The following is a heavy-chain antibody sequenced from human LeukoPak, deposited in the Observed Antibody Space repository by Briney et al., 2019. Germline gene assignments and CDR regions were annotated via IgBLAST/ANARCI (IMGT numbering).Heavy chain of an antibody. CDR3: ATGATRLFDP. CDR2: IKQDGSEK. Sequence: GGSLRLSCASSGFTFSSYAMSSVRQAPGKGLEWVANIKQDGSEKNYVDSVMGRFTISRDNAENSLSLEMNSLRAEDTAVYYCATGATRLFDPWGQGTLVTVSS. V-gene: IGHV3-7*01. CDR1: GFTFSSYA. J-gene: IGHJ5*02.